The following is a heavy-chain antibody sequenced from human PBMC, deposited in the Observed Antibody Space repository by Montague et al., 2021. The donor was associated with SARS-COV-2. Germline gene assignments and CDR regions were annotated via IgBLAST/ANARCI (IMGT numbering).Heavy chain of an antibody. CDR3: ARLVWFGELSSENWFDP. D-gene: IGHD3-10*01. CDR1: GGSISSSSNY. J-gene: IGHJ5*02. Sequence: SETLSLTCTVSGGSISSSSNYWGWIRQPPGKGWEWIGCIYYSGSTNYTLSLKSRVTISVDTSKNTFSLKLNSVTAADTAVYYCARLVWFGELSSENWFDPWGQGTLVTVSS. CDR2: IYYSGST. V-gene: IGHV4-39*01.